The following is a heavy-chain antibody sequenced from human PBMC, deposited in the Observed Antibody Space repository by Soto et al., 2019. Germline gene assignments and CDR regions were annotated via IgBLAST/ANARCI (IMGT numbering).Heavy chain of an antibody. CDR1: GGSISSYY. V-gene: IGHV4-59*01. J-gene: IGHJ3*02. CDR2: IYYSGST. Sequence: SETLSLTCTVSGGSISSYYWSWIRQPPGKGLEWIGYIYYSGSTNYNPSLKSRVTISVDTSKNQFSLKLSSVTAADTAVYYCARRGEGGIYYGSGSSVFDIWGQGTMVTVSS. D-gene: IGHD3-10*01. CDR3: ARRGEGGIYYGSGSSVFDI.